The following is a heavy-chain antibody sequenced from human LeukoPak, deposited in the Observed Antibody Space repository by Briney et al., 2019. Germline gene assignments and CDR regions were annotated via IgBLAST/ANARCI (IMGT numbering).Heavy chain of an antibody. J-gene: IGHJ4*02. V-gene: IGHV4-34*01. CDR2: INHSGST. Sequence: SETLSLTCAVYGGSFSGYYWSWIRQPPGKGLEWIGEINHSGSTNYNPSLKSRVTISVDTSKNQFSLKLSSMTAADTAVYYCARVYVVVPAAMGTYYYGSGSYSLDYWGQGTLVTVSS. D-gene: IGHD3-10*01. CDR1: GGSFSGYY. CDR3: ARVYVVVPAAMGTYYYGSGSYSLDY.